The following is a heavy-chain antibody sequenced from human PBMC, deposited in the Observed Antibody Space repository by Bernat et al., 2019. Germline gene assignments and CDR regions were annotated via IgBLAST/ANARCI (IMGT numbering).Heavy chain of an antibody. Sequence: VQLVESGGGLVKPGGSLRLSCAASGFTFSSSSMNWVRQAPGKGLEWVAVISYDGSNKYYADSVKGRFTISRDNSKNTLYLQMNSLRAEDTAVYYCAATYCSSTSCYNRYYYYGMDVWGQGTTATVSS. CDR1: GFTFSSSS. J-gene: IGHJ6*02. D-gene: IGHD2-2*02. CDR2: ISYDGSNK. V-gene: IGHV3-30*03. CDR3: AATYCSSTSCYNRYYYYGMDV.